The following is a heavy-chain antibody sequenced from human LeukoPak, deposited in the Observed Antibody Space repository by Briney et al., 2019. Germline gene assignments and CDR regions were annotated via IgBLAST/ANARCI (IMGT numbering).Heavy chain of an antibody. D-gene: IGHD6-6*01. V-gene: IGHV3-21*01. CDR2: ISSSSSYI. CDR3: ARDRGRSSSSFDY. CDR1: GFTFSSYS. J-gene: IGHJ4*02. Sequence: GGSLRLSCAASGFTFSSYSMNWVRQAPGKGLEWVSSISSSSSYIYYADSVKGRFTISRDNAKNSLYLQMNSLRAEDTAVYYCARDRGRSSSSFDYWGQGTLVTVSS.